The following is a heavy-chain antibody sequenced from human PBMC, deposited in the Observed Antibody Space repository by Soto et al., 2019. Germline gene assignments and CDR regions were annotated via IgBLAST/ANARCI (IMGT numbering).Heavy chain of an antibody. CDR3: AIGDCSGCSCYSDAFDI. J-gene: IGHJ3*02. D-gene: IGHD2-15*01. CDR1: GYTFTSYY. V-gene: IGHV1-46*01. Sequence: ASVKVSCKASGYTFTSYYMHWVRQAPGQGLEWMGIINPSGGSTSYAQKFQGRVTMTRDTSTSTVYMELSSLRSEDTAVYYCAIGDCSGCSCYSDAFDIWGQGTMVTVSS. CDR2: INPSGGST.